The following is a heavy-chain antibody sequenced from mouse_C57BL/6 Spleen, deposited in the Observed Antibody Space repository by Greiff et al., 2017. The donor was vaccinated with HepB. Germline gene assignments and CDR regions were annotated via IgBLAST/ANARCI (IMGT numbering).Heavy chain of an antibody. J-gene: IGHJ4*01. V-gene: IGHV7-3*01. CDR3: ERYPYYAMDY. CDR1: GFTFTDYY. Sequence: EVMLVESGGGLVQPGGSLSLSCAASGFTFTDYYMSWVRQPPGKALEWLGFIRNKANGYTTEYSASVKGRFTISRDNSQSILYRQMNALRAEDSATYYCERYPYYAMDYWGQGTSVTVSS. CDR2: IRNKANGYTT.